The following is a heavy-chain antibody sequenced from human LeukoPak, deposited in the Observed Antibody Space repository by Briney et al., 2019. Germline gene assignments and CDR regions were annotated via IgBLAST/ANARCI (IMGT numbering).Heavy chain of an antibody. CDR1: GFAFSIYW. D-gene: IGHD1-1*01. CDR2: IKPDGTEK. Sequence: GGSLRLSCAASGFAFSIYWMTWVRQAPGKGLQWVANIKPDGTEKNYVDSVKGRFTISRDNAKNSVYLQLNSLRVDDTALYYCARTPLTQLEPDYFDSWGQGTLVSVS. J-gene: IGHJ4*02. V-gene: IGHV3-7*01. CDR3: ARTPLTQLEPDYFDS.